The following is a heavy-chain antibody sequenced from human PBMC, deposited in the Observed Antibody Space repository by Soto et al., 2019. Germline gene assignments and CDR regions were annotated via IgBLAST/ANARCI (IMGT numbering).Heavy chain of an antibody. Sequence: EVQLLESGGGLVQPGGSLRLSCAASGFSFDDYAMTWVRQATGKGLEWVSAISGSGDNTYYADSVKGRFIISRDNSRNTLYLQLNTLRAEDTALYYCAKGYYSGYDLAYFDYWGQGTLVTVSS. CDR2: ISGSGDNT. V-gene: IGHV3-23*01. CDR1: GFSFDDYA. J-gene: IGHJ4*02. CDR3: AKGYYSGYDLAYFDY. D-gene: IGHD5-12*01.